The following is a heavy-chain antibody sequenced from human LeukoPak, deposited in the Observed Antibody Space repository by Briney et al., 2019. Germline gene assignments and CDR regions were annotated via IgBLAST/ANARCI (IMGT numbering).Heavy chain of an antibody. CDR2: IKQDGTEK. V-gene: IGHV3-7*01. Sequence: PGGSLRLSCAASGFTFRNYVIHWVRQAPGKGLEWAANIKQDGTEKYYVDSVKGRFTISRDNAKNSLYLQMNSLRAEDTAVYYCARRYFDSWGQGPLVTVSS. J-gene: IGHJ4*02. CDR1: GFTFRNYV. CDR3: ARRYFDS.